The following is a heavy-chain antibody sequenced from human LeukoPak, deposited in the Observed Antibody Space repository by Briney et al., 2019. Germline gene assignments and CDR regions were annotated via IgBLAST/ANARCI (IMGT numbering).Heavy chain of an antibody. D-gene: IGHD2-8*01. CDR3: ARHMGEDIVLMVYAFDY. J-gene: IGHJ4*02. V-gene: IGHV4-59*08. CDR2: IYYSGST. Sequence: PSETLSLTCTVSGGSISSYYWSWIRQPPGKGLEWIGYIYYSGSTNYNPSLKSRVTISVDTSKNQFSLKLSSVTAADTAVYYCARHMGEDIVLMVYAFDYWGQGTLVTVSS. CDR1: GGSISSYY.